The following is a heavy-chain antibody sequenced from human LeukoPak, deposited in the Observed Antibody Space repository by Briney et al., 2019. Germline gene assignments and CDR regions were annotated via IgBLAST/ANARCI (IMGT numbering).Heavy chain of an antibody. V-gene: IGHV3-49*04. CDR2: IRSQAYGGTI. CDR3: ARGGDFGVPAPLGIDAFDI. CDR1: GFTFGHYA. Sequence: GGSLRLSCTGSGFTFGHYALAWVRQAPGKGLEWLGFIRSQAYGGTIEYAASVKGRFSISRDNSKSIADLQINSLKTEDTAVYYCARGGDFGVPAPLGIDAFDIWXXXTMVTVSS. J-gene: IGHJ3*02. D-gene: IGHD2-2*01.